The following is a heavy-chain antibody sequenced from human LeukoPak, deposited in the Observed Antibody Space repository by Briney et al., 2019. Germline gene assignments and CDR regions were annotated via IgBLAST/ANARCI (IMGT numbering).Heavy chain of an antibody. J-gene: IGHJ3*02. CDR3: ARGGGDWNDAYQNAFDI. V-gene: IGHV4-34*01. D-gene: IGHD1-1*01. Sequence: SETLSLTCAVYGGSFSGSYWSWIRHSPGKGREWMGEIIHSGSTTYNPSLKSRVTISIDTSKNQFSLKLSSVTAADTAVYYCARGGGDWNDAYQNAFDIWDQGTMGTVSS. CDR1: GGSFSGSY. CDR2: IIHSGST.